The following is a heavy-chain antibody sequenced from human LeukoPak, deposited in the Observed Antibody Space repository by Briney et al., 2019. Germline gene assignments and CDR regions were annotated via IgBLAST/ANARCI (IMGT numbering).Heavy chain of an antibody. Sequence: ASVKVSCKASGYTFSSYDINWVRQATGQGLEWMGWMNANSGNRGYAQKFQGRVTMTWNTPISTAYMELSSLRSEDTAVCYCARLGDSGSYSGYGLDVWGPGTTVTVSS. CDR2: MNANSGNR. CDR3: ARLGDSGSYSGYGLDV. V-gene: IGHV1-8*01. J-gene: IGHJ6*02. CDR1: GYTFSSYD. D-gene: IGHD1-26*01.